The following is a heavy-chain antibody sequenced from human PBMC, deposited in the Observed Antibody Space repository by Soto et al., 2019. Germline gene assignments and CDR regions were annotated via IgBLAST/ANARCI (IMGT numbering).Heavy chain of an antibody. J-gene: IGHJ2*01. Sequence: GGSLRLSCAASGFTFSSYWMSWVRQAPGKGLEWVANIKQDGSEKYYVDSVKGRFTISRDNAKNSLYLQMNSLRAEDTAVYYCAREGGDSSGYYFWWYFDLWGRGILVTVSS. D-gene: IGHD3-22*01. V-gene: IGHV3-7*03. CDR1: GFTFSSYW. CDR3: AREGGDSSGYYFWWYFDL. CDR2: IKQDGSEK.